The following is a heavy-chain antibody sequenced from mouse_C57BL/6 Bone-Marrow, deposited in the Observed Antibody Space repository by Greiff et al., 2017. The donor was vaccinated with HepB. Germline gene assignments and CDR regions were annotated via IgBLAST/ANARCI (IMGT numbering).Heavy chain of an antibody. Sequence: EVKLVESGGGLVKPGGSLKLSCAASGFTFSSYAMSWVRQTPEKRLEWVATISDGGSYTYYPDNVKGRFTISRDNAKNNLYLQMSHLKSEDTAMYYCARDGNPYYSNYVGFAYWGQGTLVTVSA. D-gene: IGHD2-5*01. CDR2: ISDGGSYT. V-gene: IGHV5-4*01. CDR1: GFTFSSYA. J-gene: IGHJ3*01. CDR3: ARDGNPYYSNYVGFAY.